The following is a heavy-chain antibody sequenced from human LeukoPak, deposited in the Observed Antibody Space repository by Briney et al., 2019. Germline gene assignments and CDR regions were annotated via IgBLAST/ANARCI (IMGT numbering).Heavy chain of an antibody. J-gene: IGHJ4*02. V-gene: IGHV3-30-3*01. CDR2: ILSDGSNK. CDR3: ARDGGYSFGHRIDY. CDR1: GFTFSTYT. D-gene: IGHD5-12*01. Sequence: GPSLRLSCAAAGFTFSTYTIHWVRQAPDKGLEWVALILSDGSNKYYAESVEGRFTISRDNSKNTVYLQMNSLRSDDTAIYYCARDGGYSFGHRIDYWGQGTLVTVSS.